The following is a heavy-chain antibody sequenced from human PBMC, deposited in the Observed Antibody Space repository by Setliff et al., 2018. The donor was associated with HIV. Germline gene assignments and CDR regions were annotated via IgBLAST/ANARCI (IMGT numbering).Heavy chain of an antibody. CDR2: IDHSGST. V-gene: IGHV4-34*01. D-gene: IGHD3-3*01. Sequence: SETLSLTCAVYGGSLSNYYWTWIRQTPGEGLEWIGDIDHSGSTKYNPTLKSRVSISVDTSKNQFSLKVNSLTAADTAIYYCARGRQFTFWSAYMHMDVWGKGTSVTVSS. CDR1: GGSLSNYY. J-gene: IGHJ6*03. CDR3: ARGRQFTFWSAYMHMDV.